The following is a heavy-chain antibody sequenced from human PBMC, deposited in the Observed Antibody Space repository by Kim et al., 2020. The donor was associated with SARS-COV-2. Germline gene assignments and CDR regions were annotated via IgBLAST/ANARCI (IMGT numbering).Heavy chain of an antibody. V-gene: IGHV1-3*01. CDR2: INAGNGNT. CDR3: ARDFAVVTAIEYFQH. CDR1: GYTFTSYA. D-gene: IGHD2-21*02. J-gene: IGHJ1*01. Sequence: ASVKVSCKAYGYTFTSYAMHWVRQAPGQRLEWMGWINAGNGNTKYSQKFQGRVTITRDTSASTAYMELSSLRSEDTAVYYCARDFAVVTAIEYFQHWGQGTLVTVSS.